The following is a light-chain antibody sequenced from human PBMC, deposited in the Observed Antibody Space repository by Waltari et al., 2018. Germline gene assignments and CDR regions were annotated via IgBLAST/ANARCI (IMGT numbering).Light chain of an antibody. J-gene: IGKJ4*01. Sequence: DIQMKQSPSSLSASVGDRVIITCRASQTINNRLSWYRQEPGKAPKPLIYYSFNLETGVPSRFSGSGSGRDYSLTINNLQPEDFATYYCQQYETFPLTFGGGTKVEIK. CDR2: YSF. CDR1: QTINNR. CDR3: QQYETFPLT. V-gene: IGKV1-33*01.